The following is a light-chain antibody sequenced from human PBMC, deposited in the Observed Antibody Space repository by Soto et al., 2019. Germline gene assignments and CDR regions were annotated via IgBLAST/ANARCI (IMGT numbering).Light chain of an antibody. V-gene: IGKV1-27*01. J-gene: IGKJ1*01. CDR2: AAS. CDR3: QKYNSAPRT. Sequence: DIQMTQSPSSLSASVGERATLTCRASQGVSNNLAWYQQKPGKVPKLLIYAASTLQSGVPSRFSGSGSGTDFTLTISSLQPEDVATYYRQKYNSAPRTFGQGTKVEIK. CDR1: QGVSNN.